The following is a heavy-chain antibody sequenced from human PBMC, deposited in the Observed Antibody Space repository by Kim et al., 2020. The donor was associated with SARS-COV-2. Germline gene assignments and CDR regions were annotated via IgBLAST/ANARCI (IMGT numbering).Heavy chain of an antibody. CDR2: IGTAGDT. D-gene: IGHD3-10*01. CDR1: GFTFSSYD. V-gene: IGHV3-13*04. CDR3: ARVLPITMVRGVFIH. J-gene: IGHJ4*02. Sequence: GGSLRLSCAASGFTFSSYDMHWVRQATGKGLEWVSAIGTAGDTYYPGSVKGRFTISRENAKNSLYLQMNSLRAGDTAVYYCARVLPITMVRGVFIHWGQGTLVIVSS.